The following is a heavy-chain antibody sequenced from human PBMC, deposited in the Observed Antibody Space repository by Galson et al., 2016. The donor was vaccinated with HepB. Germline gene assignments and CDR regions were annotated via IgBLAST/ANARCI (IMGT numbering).Heavy chain of an antibody. D-gene: IGHD1-26*01. V-gene: IGHV1-18*01. CDR2: ISPYNGNT. CDR3: ARPQREGGNYYSFDY. Sequence: SVKVSCKASGYTSSGHGIAWVRQAPGQGLEWMGYISPYNGNTDYAQNFQGRVSITADESTSTAYMELSSLRSEDTAAYYCARPQREGGNYYSFDYWGQGTLVTVSS. CDR1: GYTSSGHG. J-gene: IGHJ4*02.